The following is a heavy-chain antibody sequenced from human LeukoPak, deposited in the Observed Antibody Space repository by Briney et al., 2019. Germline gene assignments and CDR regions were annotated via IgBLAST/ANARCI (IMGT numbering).Heavy chain of an antibody. CDR3: ARGEGYSYGFDY. Sequence: GGSLRLSCAASGFTVSSYYMSWVRQAPGKGLEWVSVIYSGGSTYYADSVKGRFTISRDNSKNTLYLQMNSLRAEDTAVYYCARGEGYSYGFDYWGQGTLVTVSS. D-gene: IGHD5-18*01. J-gene: IGHJ4*02. V-gene: IGHV3-53*01. CDR2: IYSGGST. CDR1: GFTVSSYY.